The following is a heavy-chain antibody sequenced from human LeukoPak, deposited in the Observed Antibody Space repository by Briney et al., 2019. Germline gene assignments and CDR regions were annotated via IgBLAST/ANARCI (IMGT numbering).Heavy chain of an antibody. J-gene: IGHJ4*02. V-gene: IGHV1-69*04. D-gene: IGHD2-21*02. Sequence: ASVKVSCKASGGTFSSYAISWVRQAPGQGLEWMGRIIPILGIANYAQKFQGRVTITADKSTSTAYMELSSLRSEDTAVYYCAREFRATYCGGDCYDIDYWGQGTLVTVSS. CDR2: IIPILGIA. CDR3: AREFRATYCGGDCYDIDY. CDR1: GGTFSSYA.